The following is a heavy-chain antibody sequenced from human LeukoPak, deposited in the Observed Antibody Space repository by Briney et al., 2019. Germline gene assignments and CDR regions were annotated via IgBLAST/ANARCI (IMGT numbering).Heavy chain of an antibody. V-gene: IGHV3-23*01. CDR2: ISGSGGST. Sequence: PGGSLRLSCAAAGFTFSSYAMSWVRQAAGKGRGWVSAISGSGGSTYYADYVKGRCTISRDNSKNTLYLQMNSQRAADKAVYYCPKDNSDGDYRWVYYYYYGMDVWGQGTTVTVSS. CDR3: PKDNSDGDYRWVYYYYYGMDV. CDR1: GFTFSSYA. J-gene: IGHJ6*02. D-gene: IGHD4-17*01.